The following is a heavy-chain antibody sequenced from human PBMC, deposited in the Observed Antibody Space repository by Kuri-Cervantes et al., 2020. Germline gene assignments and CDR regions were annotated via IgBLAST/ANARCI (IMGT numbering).Heavy chain of an antibody. J-gene: IGHJ6*03. CDR1: GFTFSDYY. CDR3: ARDGRAAAVGYYYYMDV. CDR2: ISGSGGST. Sequence: LSLTCAASGFTFSDYYMSWIRQAPGKGLEWVSAISGSGGSTYYPDSVKGRFTISRDNSKNTLYLQMNSLRAEDTAVYYCARDGRAAAVGYYYYMDVWGKGTTVTVSS. D-gene: IGHD6-13*01. V-gene: IGHV3-23*01.